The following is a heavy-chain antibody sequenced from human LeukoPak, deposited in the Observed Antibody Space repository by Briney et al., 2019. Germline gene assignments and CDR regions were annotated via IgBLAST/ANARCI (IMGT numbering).Heavy chain of an antibody. CDR2: ISSSSSYI. CDR3: ESERLRSSVWFDP. J-gene: IGHJ5*02. CDR1: GFTFSSYS. V-gene: IGHV3-21*01. Sequence: GGSLRLSCAASGFTFSSYSVNWVRQAPGKGLEWVSSISSSSSYIYYADSVKGRFIIPRDNAKNSLYLQMNSLRAEDTAVYYCESERLRSSVWFDPWGQGTLVTVSS. D-gene: IGHD6-19*01.